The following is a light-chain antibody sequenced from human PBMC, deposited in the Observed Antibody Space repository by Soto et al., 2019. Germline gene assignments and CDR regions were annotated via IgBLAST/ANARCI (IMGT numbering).Light chain of an antibody. Sequence: DIQMTQSPSSLSASVGARVTITCRARQGIRSHLGWYQQKPGKAPQRLIYGASTLQAGVPSRFSGSGSGTEFTLTISSLQPEDFATYYCLQNDNFPRTFGQGTKVEIK. CDR3: LQNDNFPRT. J-gene: IGKJ1*01. V-gene: IGKV1-17*01. CDR2: GAS. CDR1: QGIRSH.